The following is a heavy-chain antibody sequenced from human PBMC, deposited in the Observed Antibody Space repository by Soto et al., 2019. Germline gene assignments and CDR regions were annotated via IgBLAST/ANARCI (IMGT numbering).Heavy chain of an antibody. Sequence: SETLSLTCSVSGGSISSYYWSWIRQPPGKGLEWIGYIYYSGSTNYNPSLKSRVTISVDTSKNQFSLKLSSVTAADTAVYYCARHSRFYYMDVWGKGTTVTVSS. CDR1: GGSISSYY. CDR3: ARHSRFYYMDV. V-gene: IGHV4-59*08. J-gene: IGHJ6*03. D-gene: IGHD2-2*01. CDR2: IYYSGST.